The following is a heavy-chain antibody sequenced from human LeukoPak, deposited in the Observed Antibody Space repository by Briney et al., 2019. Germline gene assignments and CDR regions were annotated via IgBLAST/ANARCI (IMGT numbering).Heavy chain of an antibody. V-gene: IGHV1-8*01. Sequence: ASVKVSCKASGYTLSSYDINWVRQATGQGLEWMGWMNPNSGRTGYAQNFQGRITITRNTSISTAYMELSSLRSEDTAVYYCTRETSSRYFDYWGQGTLVTVSS. CDR3: TRETSSRYFDY. CDR2: MNPNSGRT. CDR1: GYTLSSYD. J-gene: IGHJ4*02.